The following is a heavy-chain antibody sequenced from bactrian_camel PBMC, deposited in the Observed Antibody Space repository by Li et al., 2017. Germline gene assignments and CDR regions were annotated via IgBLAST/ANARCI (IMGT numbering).Heavy chain of an antibody. Sequence: HVQLVESGGGSVQAGGSLRLSCERSGFVYTGYCISWFRKAPGKEREGVGVIDSASASGNLVASVEGRFTISQDYAKNTVYLQMNSLEAKDTAMYYCAADVFPYGAHWSSQYDYDYWGQGTQVTVS. J-gene: IGHJ4*01. CDR2: IDSASASG. D-gene: IGHD6*01. V-gene: IGHV3S1*01. CDR3: AADVFPYGAHWSSQYDYDY. CDR1: GFVYTGYC.